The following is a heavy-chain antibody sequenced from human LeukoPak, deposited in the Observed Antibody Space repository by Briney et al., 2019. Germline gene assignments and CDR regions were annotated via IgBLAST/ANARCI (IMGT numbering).Heavy chain of an antibody. CDR3: ARGKTIFGVVNNYYYYYYMDV. Sequence: ASVKVSCKASGYTFTSYGISWVRQAPGQGLEWMGWISAYNGNTNYAQKLQGRVTMTTDTSTSTAYMELRSLRSDDTAVYYCARGKTIFGVVNNYYYYYYMDVWGKGTMVTVSS. V-gene: IGHV1-18*01. D-gene: IGHD3-3*01. J-gene: IGHJ6*03. CDR1: GYTFTSYG. CDR2: ISAYNGNT.